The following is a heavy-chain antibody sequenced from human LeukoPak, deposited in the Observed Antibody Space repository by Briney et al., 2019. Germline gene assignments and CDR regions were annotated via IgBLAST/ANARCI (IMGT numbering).Heavy chain of an antibody. CDR1: GFTFSSYG. CDR2: ISGSGGST. Sequence: GGSLRLSCAASGFTFSSYGMSWVRQAPGKGLEWVSAISGSGGSTYYADSVKGRFTISRDNSKNTLYLQMNSLRAEDTAVYYCAGGSTAYYYMDVWGKGTTVTISS. D-gene: IGHD4-17*01. CDR3: AGGSTAYYYMDV. J-gene: IGHJ6*03. V-gene: IGHV3-23*01.